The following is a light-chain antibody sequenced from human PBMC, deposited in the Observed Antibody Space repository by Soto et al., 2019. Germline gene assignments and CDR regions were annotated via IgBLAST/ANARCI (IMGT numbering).Light chain of an antibody. J-gene: IGLJ1*01. CDR2: GNN. CDR1: SSNIGAGYE. Sequence: QSVLTQPPSVSGAPGQRVTISCTGSSSNIGAGYEVHWYQQLPGTAPKLLIYGNNNRPSGVPDRFSGSKSGTSASLAITGLQAEDEADYYCQSYDSSLSALYVFGTGTKLTVL. CDR3: QSYDSSLSALYV. V-gene: IGLV1-40*01.